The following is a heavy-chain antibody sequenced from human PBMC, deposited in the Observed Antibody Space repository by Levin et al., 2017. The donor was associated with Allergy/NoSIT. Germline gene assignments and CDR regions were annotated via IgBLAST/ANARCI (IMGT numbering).Heavy chain of an antibody. CDR1: GYTFTSYG. V-gene: IGHV1-18*01. Sequence: PGESLKISCEASGYTFTSYGISWVRQAPGQGLEWMGWISAYNGNTNYAQKLQGRVTMTTDTSTSTAYMELRSLRSDDTAVYYCARDLGFSDSGYDLDYWGQGTLVTVSS. D-gene: IGHD5-12*01. J-gene: IGHJ4*02. CDR2: ISAYNGNT. CDR3: ARDLGFSDSGYDLDY.